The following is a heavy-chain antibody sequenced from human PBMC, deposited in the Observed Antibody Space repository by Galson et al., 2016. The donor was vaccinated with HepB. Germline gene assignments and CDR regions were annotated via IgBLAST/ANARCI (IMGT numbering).Heavy chain of an antibody. CDR1: GFTFNNYA. V-gene: IGHV3-23*01. J-gene: IGHJ6*03. Sequence: SLRLSCAASGFTFNNYAMNRVRQGPGKGLEWISAIRTSVCNTHYADSVKGRFTISTDTSTNTLFLQMNSQRAEDTAVYYCARKDFHIDVWGKGTAVTVSS. D-gene: IGHD3/OR15-3a*01. CDR3: ARKDFHIDV. CDR2: IRTSVCNT.